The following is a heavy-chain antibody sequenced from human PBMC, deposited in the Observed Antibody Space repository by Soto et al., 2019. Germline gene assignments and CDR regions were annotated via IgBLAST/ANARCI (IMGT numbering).Heavy chain of an antibody. V-gene: IGHV1-18*01. Sequence: QVQLVQSGAEVKKPGASVKVSCKASGYTFTSYGISWVRQAPGQGLEWMGWISAYNGNTNYAQKLQGRVTMTTDTSTSKAYMELRGLRSDETAVYYCARAAGPYSSRAIFGYWGQGTLVTVSS. CDR2: ISAYNGNT. CDR1: GYTFTSYG. D-gene: IGHD6-19*01. J-gene: IGHJ4*02. CDR3: ARAAGPYSSRAIFGY.